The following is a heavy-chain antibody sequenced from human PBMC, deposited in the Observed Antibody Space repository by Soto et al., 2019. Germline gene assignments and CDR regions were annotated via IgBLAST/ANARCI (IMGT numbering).Heavy chain of an antibody. D-gene: IGHD6-19*01. CDR2: ISCCGGST. CDR1: GFNFKKFA. V-gene: IGHV3-23*01. CDR3: AKADGEQWLLPHLDK. J-gene: IGHJ4*02. Sequence: EVQLLESGGGVVQPGGSLRLSCVASGFNFKKFAMSCVRQAPGEGRERVSGISCCGGSTSYADSVKGRFSIARDDSTNTLSLQMNNLRVEDTAQYYCAKADGEQWLLPHLDKWGQGTLVTVS.